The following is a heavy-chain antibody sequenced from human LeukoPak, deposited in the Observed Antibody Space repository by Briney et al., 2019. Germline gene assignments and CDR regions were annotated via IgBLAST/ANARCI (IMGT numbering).Heavy chain of an antibody. Sequence: SPSETLSLTCTVSGGSISSYYWSWIRQPPGKGLEWIGYIYYSGSTSYNPSLKSRVTISVDTSKSQFPLRLSSVTAADTAIYYCAREARGHNYGQYYFDSWGPGTLVTVSS. J-gene: IGHJ4*02. V-gene: IGHV4-59*12. CDR1: GGSISSYY. CDR3: AREARGHNYGQYYFDS. D-gene: IGHD5-18*01. CDR2: IYYSGST.